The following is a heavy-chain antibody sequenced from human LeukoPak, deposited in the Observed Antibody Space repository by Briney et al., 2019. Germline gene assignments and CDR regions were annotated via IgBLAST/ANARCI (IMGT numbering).Heavy chain of an antibody. V-gene: IGHV3-23*01. CDR1: GFTFRNYA. Sequence: GGSLRLSCAASGFTFRNYAMSWVRQAPGKGLEWVSAISAGGGSGYYADSVKGRFTISRDNSSNTLYLQMNSLRDEAPAVYYCVNGRTPGPGEAPPGSHWFDPWGQGTLVTVSA. D-gene: IGHD6-13*01. CDR2: ISAGGGSG. J-gene: IGHJ5*02. CDR3: VNGRTPGPGEAPPGSHWFDP.